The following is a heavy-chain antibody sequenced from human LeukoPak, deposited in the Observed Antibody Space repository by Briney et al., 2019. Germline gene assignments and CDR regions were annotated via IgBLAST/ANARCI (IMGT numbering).Heavy chain of an antibody. V-gene: IGHV1-69*05. CDR2: IIPIFGTA. CDR3: AILATGRSPLSG. J-gene: IGHJ4*02. Sequence: ASVKVSFKASGGTFISHAISWVRQAPGQGLEWMGGIIPIFGTANYAQKFQGRVTITTDESTSTAYMELSRLRSDDTAVYYCAILATGRSPLSGWGQGTLLTVSS. D-gene: IGHD3-3*01. CDR1: GGTFISHA.